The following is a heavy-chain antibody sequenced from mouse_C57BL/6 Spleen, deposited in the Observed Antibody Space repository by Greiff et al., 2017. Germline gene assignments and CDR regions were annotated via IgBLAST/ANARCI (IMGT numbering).Heavy chain of an antibody. CDR2: IDPANGNT. CDR1: GFNINNTY. CDR3: ARRYGSGYYFDY. Sequence: EVQLQQSVAELVRPGASVKLSCTASGFNINNTYMHWVKQSPEQGLEWIGRIDPANGNTKYAPKFQGKATITADTSSNTAYLQRSSRTSEDTAIYYCARRYGSGYYFDYWGQGTTLTVSS. J-gene: IGHJ2*01. V-gene: IGHV14-3*01. D-gene: IGHD1-1*01.